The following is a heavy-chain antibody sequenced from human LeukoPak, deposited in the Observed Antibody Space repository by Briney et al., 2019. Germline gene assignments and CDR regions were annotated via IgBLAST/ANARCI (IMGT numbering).Heavy chain of an antibody. J-gene: IGHJ4*02. CDR1: GHTFTTYG. V-gene: IGHV1-18*04. CDR2: ISTYNGNT. CDR3: ARDGYYGSGRDGRDFDY. Sequence: ASVKVSCKASGHTFTTYGISWVRQAPGQGLEWMGWISTYNGNTNYAQKLQGRVTMTTGTSTSTAYMELRSLRSDDTAVYYCARDGYYGSGRDGRDFDYWGQGTLVTVSS. D-gene: IGHD3-10*01.